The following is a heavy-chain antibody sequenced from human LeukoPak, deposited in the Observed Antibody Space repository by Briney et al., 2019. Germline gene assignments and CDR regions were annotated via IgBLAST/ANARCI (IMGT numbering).Heavy chain of an antibody. D-gene: IGHD6-6*01. CDR2: ISSSSSYI. CDR1: GFTFSSYS. CDR3: ARVPRSAARLNYYGMDV. Sequence: GGSLRLSCAASGFTFSSYSMNWVRQAPGKGLEWVSSISSSSSYIYYADSVKGRFTISRDNVKNSLCLQMNSLRAEDTAVYYCARVPRSAARLNYYGMDVWGQGTTVTVSS. J-gene: IGHJ6*02. V-gene: IGHV3-21*01.